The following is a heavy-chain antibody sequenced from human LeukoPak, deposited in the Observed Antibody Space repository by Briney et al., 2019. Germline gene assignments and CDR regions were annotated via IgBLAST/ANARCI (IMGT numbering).Heavy chain of an antibody. CDR1: GYTFTSYY. D-gene: IGHD2-21*02. CDR2: INPSGGST. J-gene: IGHJ4*02. V-gene: IGHV1-46*03. Sequence: GASVKVSCTASGYTFTSYYMHWVRQAPGQGLEWMGIINPSGGSTSYAQKFQGRVTMTRDTSTSTVYMELSSLRSEDTAVYYCAVVTAIGYYFDYWGQGTLVTVSS. CDR3: AVVTAIGYYFDY.